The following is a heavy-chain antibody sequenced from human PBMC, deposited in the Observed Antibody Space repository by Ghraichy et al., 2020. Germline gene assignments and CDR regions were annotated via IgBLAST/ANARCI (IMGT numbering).Heavy chain of an antibody. CDR3: ARRSGYIVGGMDV. V-gene: IGHV4-31*03. CDR1: DGSISSGGYY. Sequence: SETLSLTCTVSDGSISSGGYYWSWIRQHPGKGLEWIWYIYYSGSTYYNPSLKSRVTISVDTSKNQFSLKLSSVTAADTAVYYCARRSGYIVGGMDVWGQGTTVTVSS. CDR2: IYYSGST. J-gene: IGHJ6*02. D-gene: IGHD3-3*01.